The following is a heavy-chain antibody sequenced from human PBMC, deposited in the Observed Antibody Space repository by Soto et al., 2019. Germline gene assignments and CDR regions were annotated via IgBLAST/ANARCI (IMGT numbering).Heavy chain of an antibody. CDR1: GFTFSNAW. Sequence: GGSLRLSCAASGFTFSNAWMSWVRQAPGKGLEWVGRIKSKTDGGTIDYAAPVKGRFTISRDDSKNTLYLQMNSLKTEDTAVYYCTTEGVATGYGMDVWGQGTTVTVSS. J-gene: IGHJ6*02. CDR3: TTEGVATGYGMDV. CDR2: IKSKTDGGTI. D-gene: IGHD2-15*01. V-gene: IGHV3-15*01.